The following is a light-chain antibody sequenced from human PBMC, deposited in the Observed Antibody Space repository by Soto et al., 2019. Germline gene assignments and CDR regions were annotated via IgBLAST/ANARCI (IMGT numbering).Light chain of an antibody. CDR2: KVS. Sequence: VVMTQSPLSLPVTLGQPASISCRSSQSLVYSDGNTYLNWFHQRPGQSPRRLIYKVSKRDSGVADRFSGSGSGSDLILKISRVEAEDVGVYYCIRGTYCPRLTVGGRTKVEIK. J-gene: IGKJ4*01. CDR3: IRGTYCPRLT. CDR1: QSLVYSDGNTY. V-gene: IGKV2-30*01.